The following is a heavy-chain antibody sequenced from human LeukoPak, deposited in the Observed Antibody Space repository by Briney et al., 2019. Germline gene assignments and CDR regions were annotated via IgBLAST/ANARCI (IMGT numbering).Heavy chain of an antibody. J-gene: IGHJ6*02. Sequence: GASVKVSCKASGGTFSSYAISWVRQAPGQGLEWMGWISAYNGNTNYAQKLQGRVTMTTDTSTSTAYMELRSLRSDDTAVYYCARPYGDYVGGEGMDVWGQGTTVTVSS. CDR3: ARPYGDYVGGEGMDV. CDR1: GGTFSSYA. CDR2: ISAYNGNT. D-gene: IGHD4-17*01. V-gene: IGHV1-18*01.